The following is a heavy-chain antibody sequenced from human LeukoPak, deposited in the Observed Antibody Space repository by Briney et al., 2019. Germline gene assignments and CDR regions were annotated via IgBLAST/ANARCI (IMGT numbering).Heavy chain of an antibody. V-gene: IGHV1-46*01. J-gene: IGHJ5*02. CDR3: ARDDRSPLVPAATYNWFDP. CDR2: INPSGGST. D-gene: IGHD2-2*01. CDR1: GYTFTSYY. Sequence: GASVKVSCKTSGYTFTSYYMHRVRQAPGQGLEWMGIINPSGGSTSYAQKFQGRVTMTRDTSTSTVYMELSSLRSEDTAVYYCARDDRSPLVPAATYNWFDPWGQGTLVTVSS.